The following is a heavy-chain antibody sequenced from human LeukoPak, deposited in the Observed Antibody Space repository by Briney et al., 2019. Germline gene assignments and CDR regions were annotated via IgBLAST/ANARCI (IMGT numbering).Heavy chain of an antibody. CDR1: GGSISSSSYY. J-gene: IGHJ4*02. CDR2: IYYSGST. CDR3: ARGRDGYKEDY. Sequence: SETLSLTCTVSGGSISSSSYYWSWIRQPPGKGLEWIGYIYYSGSTNYNPSLKSRVTISVDTSKNQFSLKLSSVTAADTAVYYCARGRDGYKEDYWGQGTLVTVSS. D-gene: IGHD5-24*01. V-gene: IGHV4-61*01.